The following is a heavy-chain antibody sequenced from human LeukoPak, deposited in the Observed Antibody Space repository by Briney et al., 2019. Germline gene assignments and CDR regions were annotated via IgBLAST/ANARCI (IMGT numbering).Heavy chain of an antibody. Sequence: SQTLSLTCTLSGGSTRSGSYFWAWTRHPAGKRLEWIGRINTSERTNYNTALKSRVTICVDTSKNQSSMKLCSVTAAVTAAVFCARECYTSSWYSGYYYFDYWGQGTLVTVSS. CDR2: INTSERT. CDR3: ARECYTSSWYSGYYYFDY. D-gene: IGHD6-13*01. CDR1: GGSTRSGSYF. V-gene: IGHV4-61*02. J-gene: IGHJ4*02.